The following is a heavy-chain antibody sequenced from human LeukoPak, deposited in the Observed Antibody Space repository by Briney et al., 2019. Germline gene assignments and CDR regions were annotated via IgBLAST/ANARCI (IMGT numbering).Heavy chain of an antibody. CDR3: ARGGPPIYGDYEDYFDY. CDR2: IWYDGSNK. D-gene: IGHD4-17*01. Sequence: PGRSLRLSCAASGFTFSSYGMHWVRQAPGKGLEWVAVIWYDGSNKYYADSVKGRFTISRDNSKNTLYLQMNSLRAEDTAVYYCARGGPPIYGDYEDYFDYWGQGTLVTVSS. CDR1: GFTFSSYG. J-gene: IGHJ4*02. V-gene: IGHV3-33*01.